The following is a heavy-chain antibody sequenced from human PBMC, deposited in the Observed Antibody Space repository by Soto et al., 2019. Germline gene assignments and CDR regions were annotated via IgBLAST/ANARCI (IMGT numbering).Heavy chain of an antibody. J-gene: IGHJ6*02. V-gene: IGHV3-30-3*01. CDR2: ISYDGSNK. CDR1: GFTFSSYA. CDR3: ARDGIAVGPFYGMDV. D-gene: IGHD6-19*01. Sequence: PGESLKISCAASGFTFSSYAIHWVRQAPGKGLEWVAVISYDGSNKYYADSVKGRFTISRDNSKNTLYLQMNSLRAEGTAVYYCARDGIAVGPFYGMDVWGQGTTVTAP.